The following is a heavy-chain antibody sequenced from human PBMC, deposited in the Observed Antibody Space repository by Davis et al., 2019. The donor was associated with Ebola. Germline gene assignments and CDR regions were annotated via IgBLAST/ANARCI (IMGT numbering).Heavy chain of an antibody. V-gene: IGHV3-30-3*01. J-gene: IGHJ6*02. Sequence: PGGSLRLSCAASGFTFSSYAMHWVRQAPGKGLEWVAVISYDGSNKYYADSVKGRFTISRDNSKNTLYLQMNSLRAEDTAVYYCARDGTVVTAIIYYYGMDVWGQGTTVTVSS. CDR2: ISYDGSNK. CDR1: GFTFSSYA. D-gene: IGHD2-21*02. CDR3: ARDGTVVTAIIYYYGMDV.